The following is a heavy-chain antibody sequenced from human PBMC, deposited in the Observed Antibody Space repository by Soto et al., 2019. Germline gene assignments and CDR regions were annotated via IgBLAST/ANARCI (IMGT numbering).Heavy chain of an antibody. J-gene: IGHJ4*02. Sequence: QVQLVESGGGVVQPGRSLRLSCAASGFTFSSYAMHWVRQAPGKGLEWVAVISYDGSNKYYADSVKGRFTISRDNSKNTLYLQMNSLRAEDTAVNYCARDLVGATDFDYWGQGTLVTVSS. CDR3: ARDLVGATDFDY. V-gene: IGHV3-30-3*01. D-gene: IGHD1-26*01. CDR1: GFTFSSYA. CDR2: ISYDGSNK.